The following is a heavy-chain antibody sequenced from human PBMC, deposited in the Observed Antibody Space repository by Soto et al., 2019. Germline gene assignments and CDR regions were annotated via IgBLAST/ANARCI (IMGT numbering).Heavy chain of an antibody. V-gene: IGHV3-13*01. D-gene: IGHD2-15*01. CDR3: ARGGWGWLRDKSFDY. J-gene: IGHJ4*02. CDR2: IGTAGDT. CDR1: GFTFSSYD. Sequence: GGSLRLSCAASGFTFSSYDMHWVRQATGKGLEWVSAIGTAGDTYYPGSVKGRFTISRENAKNSLYLQMNSLRAEDTAVYYCARGGWGWLRDKSFDYWGQGTLVTVSS.